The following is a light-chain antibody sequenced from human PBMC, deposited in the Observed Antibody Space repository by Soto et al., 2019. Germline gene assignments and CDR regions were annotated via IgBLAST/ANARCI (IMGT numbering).Light chain of an antibody. CDR1: SSDVGGYNS. CDR2: EVS. V-gene: IGLV2-8*01. CDR3: SSYGGSNNLV. Sequence: QSVLTQPPSASGSPGQSVTISCSGTSSDVGGYNSVSWYQQHPGKAPKLMIYEVSKRPSGVPDRFSGSKSGNTASLTVSGVQAEDEADYYCSSYGGSNNLVFGGGTKLTVL. J-gene: IGLJ2*01.